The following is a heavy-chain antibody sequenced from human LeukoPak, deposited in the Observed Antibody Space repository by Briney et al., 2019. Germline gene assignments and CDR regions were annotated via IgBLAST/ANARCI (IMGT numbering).Heavy chain of an antibody. CDR3: ARRHGSTWYGLDY. D-gene: IGHD6-13*01. Sequence: GAVVKVSCKASGYTFTGYYIHWVRQAPGQGLEWMGWINPNSGGTNYAQKFQGRVTMTRDTSISTAYMELTRLRSDDTAVYYCARRHGSTWYGLDYWGQGTPVTVSS. CDR2: INPNSGGT. CDR1: GYTFTGYY. V-gene: IGHV1-2*02. J-gene: IGHJ4*02.